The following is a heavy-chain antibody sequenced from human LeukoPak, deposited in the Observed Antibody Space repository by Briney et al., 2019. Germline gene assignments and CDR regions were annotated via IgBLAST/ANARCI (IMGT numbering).Heavy chain of an antibody. V-gene: IGHV4-30-4*01. Sequence: SQTLSLTCTVSGGSISSGDYYWSWIRQPPGKGLEWIGYIYYSGSTYYNPSLKSRVTISVDTSKNQFSLKLSSVTAADTAVYYCASVDYYYDSSGLREDAFDIWGQGTMVAVSS. CDR1: GGSISSGDYY. CDR3: ASVDYYYDSSGLREDAFDI. D-gene: IGHD3-22*01. J-gene: IGHJ3*02. CDR2: IYYSGST.